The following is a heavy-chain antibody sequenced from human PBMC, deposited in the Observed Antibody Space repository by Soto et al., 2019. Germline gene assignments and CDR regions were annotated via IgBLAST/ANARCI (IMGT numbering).Heavy chain of an antibody. J-gene: IGHJ5*02. Sequence: GGSLRLSCATSGFTFFNYAMSWFRQAPGKGLQWVSSISNAAGSTHYADAVKGRFAISRDNSKSTLYLQMNNLRAEDTATYYCAKRQGVVVVAADSWGQGSLVTVSS. CDR3: AKRQGVVVVAADS. CDR1: GFTFFNYA. D-gene: IGHD2-15*01. CDR2: ISNAAGST. V-gene: IGHV3-23*01.